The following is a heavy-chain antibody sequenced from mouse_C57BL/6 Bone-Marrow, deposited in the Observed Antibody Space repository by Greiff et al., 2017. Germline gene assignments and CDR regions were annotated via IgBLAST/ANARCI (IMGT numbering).Heavy chain of an antibody. J-gene: IGHJ4*01. V-gene: IGHV1-5*01. D-gene: IGHD5-1*01. CDR3: TGGLYHYYAMDY. Sequence: EVQLQQSGTVLARPGASVKMSCKTSGYTFTSYWMHWVKQRPGQGLEWIGAIYPGNSDTSYNQQFKGKAKLTAVTTASTAYMELSSLTNEDSAGYYCTGGLYHYYAMDYWGQGTSVTVSA. CDR2: IYPGNSDT. CDR1: GYTFTSYW.